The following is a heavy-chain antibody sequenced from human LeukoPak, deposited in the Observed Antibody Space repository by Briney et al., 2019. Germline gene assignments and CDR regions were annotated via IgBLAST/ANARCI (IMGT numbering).Heavy chain of an antibody. CDR3: ARESKNNSAFDP. Sequence: GGSLRLSCAASGFTFSSYSMNWVRQAPGKGLEWVSYIRRDGSPKYYADSVRGRFTISRDNAKNSLYLQMNSLRVKDTAVYYCARESKNNSAFDPWGQGTLVTVSS. J-gene: IGHJ5*02. CDR2: IRRDGSPK. CDR1: GFTFSSYS. D-gene: IGHD1-20*01. V-gene: IGHV3-48*01.